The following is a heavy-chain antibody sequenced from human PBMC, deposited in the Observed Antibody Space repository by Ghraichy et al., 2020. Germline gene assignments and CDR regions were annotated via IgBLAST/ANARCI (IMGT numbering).Heavy chain of an antibody. J-gene: IGHJ6*03. CDR1: GGSFSGYY. V-gene: IGHV4-34*01. CDR3: ARYDYSNYHYMDV. Sequence: SETLSLTCAVYGGSFSGYYWSWIRQPPGKGLEWIGEINHSGSTNYNPSLKSRVTISVDTSKNQFSLKLSSVTAADTAVYYCARYDYSNYHYMDVWGKGTTVTVSS. D-gene: IGHD4-11*01. CDR2: INHSGST.